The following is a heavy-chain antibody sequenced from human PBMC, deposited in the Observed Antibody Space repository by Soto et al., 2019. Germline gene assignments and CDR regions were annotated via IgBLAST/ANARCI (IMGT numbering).Heavy chain of an antibody. CDR1: GYTFATYD. V-gene: IGHV1-8*01. J-gene: IGHJ5*01. D-gene: IGHD2-21*01. CDR3: ARSDGYNFNWLDS. CDR2: MNPNSGNT. Sequence: QVELVQSGAEVKTPGASVKVSCKASGYTFATYDINWARQAPGKGLEWMGWMNPNSGNTGYAQKFQGRLTMTRDTALSVAHMELSSLRNEDTAVYYCARSDGYNFNWLDSWGQGTLVTVSA.